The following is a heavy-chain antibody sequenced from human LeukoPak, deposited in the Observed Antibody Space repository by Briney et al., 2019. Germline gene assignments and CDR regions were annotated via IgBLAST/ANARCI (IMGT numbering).Heavy chain of an antibody. D-gene: IGHD2-15*01. J-gene: IGHJ4*02. V-gene: IGHV3-23*01. Sequence: PGGSLRLSCAASGFSFSNYAMAWVRQAPGKGLEWVSAISDSGGNTYYADSMKGRFTISRDNSKNTLYVQMNNLRAEDTAVYYCARDGSSHYYFDYWGQGTLVTVSS. CDR2: ISDSGGNT. CDR3: ARDGSSHYYFDY. CDR1: GFSFSNYA.